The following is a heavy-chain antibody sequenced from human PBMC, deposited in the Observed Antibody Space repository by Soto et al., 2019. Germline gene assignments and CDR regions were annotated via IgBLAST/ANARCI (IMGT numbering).Heavy chain of an antibody. Sequence: QVQLQQWGAGLLKPSETLSLTCAVYGGSFRGYYWSWIRQPPGKGLEWMGEINHSGSTNYNPSLKSRVTISVDTSKNQFSLKLSSVTAADTAVYYCARGPRIVVVVAATSRKFDYWGQGTLVTVSS. D-gene: IGHD2-15*01. CDR3: ARGPRIVVVVAATSRKFDY. V-gene: IGHV4-34*01. J-gene: IGHJ4*02. CDR1: GGSFRGYY. CDR2: INHSGST.